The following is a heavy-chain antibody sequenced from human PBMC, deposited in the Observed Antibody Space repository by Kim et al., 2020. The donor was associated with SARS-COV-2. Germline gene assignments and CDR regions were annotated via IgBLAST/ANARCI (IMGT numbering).Heavy chain of an antibody. V-gene: IGHV5-51*01. D-gene: IGHD5-12*01. Sequence: GESLKISCKGSGYSFTSYWIGWVRQMPGKGLEWMGIIYPGDSDTRYSPSFQGQVTISADKSISTAYLQWSSLKASDTAMYYCATQGDIVATMDAFDIWGQGTMVTVSS. CDR3: ATQGDIVATMDAFDI. CDR1: GYSFTSYW. J-gene: IGHJ3*02. CDR2: IYPGDSDT.